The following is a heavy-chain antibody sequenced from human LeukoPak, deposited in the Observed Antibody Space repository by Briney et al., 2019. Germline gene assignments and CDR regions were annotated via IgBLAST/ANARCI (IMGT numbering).Heavy chain of an antibody. CDR3: AASVVVPAAKLSYYYYGMDV. J-gene: IGHJ6*02. V-gene: IGHV1-18*01. CDR1: GYTFTSYG. D-gene: IGHD2-2*01. Sequence: GASVTVSCKASGYTFTSYGISWVRQAPGQGLEWMGWISAYNGNTNYAQKLQGRVTMTTDTSTSTAYMELRSLRSDDTAVYYCAASVVVPAAKLSYYYYGMDVWGQGTTVTVSS. CDR2: ISAYNGNT.